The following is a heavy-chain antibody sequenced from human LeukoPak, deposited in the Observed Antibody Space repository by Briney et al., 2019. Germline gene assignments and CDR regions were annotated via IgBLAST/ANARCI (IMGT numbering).Heavy chain of an antibody. CDR2: IKEDGSEK. CDR1: GFTFSNFW. D-gene: IGHD2-2*01. J-gene: IGHJ4*02. V-gene: IGHV3-7*01. CDR3: ARDCSSTSCYVDADY. Sequence: PGGSLRLSCAASGFTFSNFWMSWVRQAPGKGLEWVDNIKEDGSEKYYVDSVKGRFTISRDNAKNSLYLQMNSLRAEDTAVYYCARDCSSTSCYVDADYWGQGTLVTVSS.